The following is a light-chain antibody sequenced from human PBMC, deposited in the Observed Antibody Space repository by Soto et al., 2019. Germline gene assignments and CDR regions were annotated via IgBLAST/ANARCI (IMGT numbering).Light chain of an antibody. V-gene: IGLV1-40*01. CDR1: SSNIGAGYD. Sequence: VLTQPPSVSGAPGQRVTISCTGSSSNIGAGYDVHWYQQLPGTAPKLLIYGNSNRPSGVPDRFSGSKSGTSASLAITGLQAEDEADYYCQSYDSSLSANYVFGTGTKVTVL. CDR2: GNS. CDR3: QSYDSSLSANYV. J-gene: IGLJ1*01.